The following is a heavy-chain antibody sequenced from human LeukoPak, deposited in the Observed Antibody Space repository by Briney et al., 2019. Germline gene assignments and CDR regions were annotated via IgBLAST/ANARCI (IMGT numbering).Heavy chain of an antibody. D-gene: IGHD6-6*01. CDR1: GGSISSSSYY. V-gene: IGHV4-39*07. Sequence: PSETLSLTCTVSGGSISSSSYYWGWIRQPPGKGLEWIGSIYYSGSTYYNPSLKSRVTISVDTSKNQFSLKLGSVTAADTAVYYCAREPYSSSSAFDYWGQGTLVTVSS. CDR3: AREPYSSSSAFDY. J-gene: IGHJ4*02. CDR2: IYYSGST.